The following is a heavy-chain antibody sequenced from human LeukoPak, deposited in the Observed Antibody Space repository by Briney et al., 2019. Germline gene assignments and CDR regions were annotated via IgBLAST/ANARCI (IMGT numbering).Heavy chain of an antibody. V-gene: IGHV3-30-3*01. Sequence: GGSLRLSCAASGFTFSSYAMHWVRQAPGKGLEWVAVISYDGSDKYYADSVKGRFTISRDNSKNTLYLQMNSLRAEDTAVYYCASPFGEPMVWDIWGQGTMVTVSS. CDR3: ASPFGEPMVWDI. J-gene: IGHJ3*02. CDR2: ISYDGSDK. CDR1: GFTFSSYA. D-gene: IGHD3-10*01.